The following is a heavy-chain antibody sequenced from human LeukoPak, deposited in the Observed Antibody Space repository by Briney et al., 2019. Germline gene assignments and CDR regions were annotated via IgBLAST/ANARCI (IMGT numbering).Heavy chain of an antibody. D-gene: IGHD7-27*01. Sequence: SETLSLTCTVSGDSISSYYWSWIRQPAGKGLEWIGYIYYSGSTSYNPSLKSRVTISVDTSKNQFSLKLSSVTAADTAVYYCARGDHWGFDYWGQGTLVTVSS. V-gene: IGHV4-59*01. CDR2: IYYSGST. CDR3: ARGDHWGFDY. J-gene: IGHJ4*02. CDR1: GDSISSYY.